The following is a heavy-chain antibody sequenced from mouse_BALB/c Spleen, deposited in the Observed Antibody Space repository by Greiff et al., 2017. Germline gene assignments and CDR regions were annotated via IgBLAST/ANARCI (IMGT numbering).Heavy chain of an antibody. CDR1: GYAFSSSW. CDR3: ARSGDGYYYFDY. Sequence: QVQLQQSGPELVKPGASVKISCKASGYAFSSSWMNWVKQRPGQGLEWIGRIYPGDGDTNYNGKFKGKATLTADKSSSTAYMQLSSLTSVDSAVYFCARSGDGYYYFDYWGQGTTHTVSS. J-gene: IGHJ2*01. CDR2: IYPGDGDT. V-gene: IGHV1-82*01. D-gene: IGHD2-3*01.